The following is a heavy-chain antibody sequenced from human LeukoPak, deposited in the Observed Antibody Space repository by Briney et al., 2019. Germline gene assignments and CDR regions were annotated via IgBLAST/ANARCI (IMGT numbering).Heavy chain of an antibody. CDR1: GYSFTRYG. CDR3: ARDSGSVAGTRGVDY. Sequence: ASVKVSCKASGYSFTRYGISWVRQAPGQGLEWMGWISAYNGNTNYAQKLQGRVTMSTDTSTGTAYMELRSLRSDDTAVYYCARDSGSVAGTRGVDYWGQGTLVTASS. D-gene: IGHD6-19*01. CDR2: ISAYNGNT. V-gene: IGHV1-18*01. J-gene: IGHJ4*02.